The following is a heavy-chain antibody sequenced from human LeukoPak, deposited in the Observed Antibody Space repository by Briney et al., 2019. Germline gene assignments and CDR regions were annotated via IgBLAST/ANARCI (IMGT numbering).Heavy chain of an antibody. CDR3: ARPLDTTFFNAFDI. V-gene: IGHV4-39*01. Sequence: GSLRLSCAASGFTFSTYDMNWVRQPPGKGLEWIGSIYYSGITFYNPSLKSRLTISVDTSKNQFSLKLTSVTAADTAVYYCARPLDTTFFNAFDIWGQGTMVTVSS. CDR2: IYYSGIT. J-gene: IGHJ3*02. D-gene: IGHD2/OR15-2a*01. CDR1: GFTFSTYD.